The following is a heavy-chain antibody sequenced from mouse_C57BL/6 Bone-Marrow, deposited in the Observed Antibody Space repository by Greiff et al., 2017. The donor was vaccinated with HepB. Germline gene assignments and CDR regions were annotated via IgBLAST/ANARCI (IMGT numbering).Heavy chain of an antibody. J-gene: IGHJ2*01. D-gene: IGHD4-1*01. CDR3: ASTGGTGPFDY. CDR2: IDPSDSYT. V-gene: IGHV1-50*01. CDR1: GYTFTSYW. Sequence: QVQLQQPGAELVKPGASVKLSCKASGYTFTSYWMQWVKQRPGQGLEWIGEIDPSDSYTNYNQKFKGKATLTVDTSSSTAYMQLSSLTSEDSAVYYCASTGGTGPFDYWGQGTTLTVSS.